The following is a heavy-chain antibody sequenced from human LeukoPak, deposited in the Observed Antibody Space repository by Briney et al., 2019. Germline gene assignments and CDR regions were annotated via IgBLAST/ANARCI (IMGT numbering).Heavy chain of an antibody. CDR3: ASSGSYRFDY. CDR1: GFTFSSYS. J-gene: IGHJ4*02. CDR2: ITASGTAM. D-gene: IGHD1-26*01. V-gene: IGHV3-48*02. Sequence: GGSLRLSCAASGFTFSSYSKNWVRQAPGKGLEWVSHITASGTAMFYADSVKGRFTISRDNAKNSLYLQMNSLRDEDTAVYYCASSGSYRFDYWGQGTLVTVSS.